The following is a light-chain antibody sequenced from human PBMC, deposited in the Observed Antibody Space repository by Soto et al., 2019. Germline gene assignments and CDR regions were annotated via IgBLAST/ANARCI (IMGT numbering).Light chain of an antibody. J-gene: IGKJ2*01. CDR2: KAS. CDR1: QSISSW. V-gene: IGKV1-5*03. Sequence: DIQMTQSPSTLSASVGDRVTITCRASQSISSWLAWYQQKPGKAPKLPIYKASSLESGVPSRFSGSGSGTEFTLTISSLQPDDFATYYCQQYNSYLYTFGPGTKLEIK. CDR3: QQYNSYLYT.